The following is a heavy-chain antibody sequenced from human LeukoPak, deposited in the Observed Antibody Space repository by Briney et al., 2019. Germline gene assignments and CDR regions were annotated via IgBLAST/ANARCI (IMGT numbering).Heavy chain of an antibody. Sequence: PSETLSLTCTVSGASISSYYWSWIRQPPGKGLEWIGYIHYSGRTNYNPSLKSRVTISVDTSKNQFSLKLSSVTAADTTVYYCARGGAQWLPPVPDFDYWGQGTLVTVSS. CDR2: IHYSGRT. J-gene: IGHJ4*02. D-gene: IGHD6-19*01. CDR1: GASISSYY. CDR3: ARGGAQWLPPVPDFDY. V-gene: IGHV4-59*01.